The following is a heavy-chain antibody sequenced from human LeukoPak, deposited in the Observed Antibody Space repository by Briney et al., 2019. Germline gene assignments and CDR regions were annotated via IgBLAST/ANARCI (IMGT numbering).Heavy chain of an antibody. J-gene: IGHJ4*02. CDR1: GYTFTSYD. V-gene: IGHV1-8*01. D-gene: IGHD3-10*01. CDR2: MNPNSGNT. CDR3: ARAPYSGSGSYYRFDY. Sequence: GASVKVSCKASGYTFTSYDINWVRQATGQGLEWMGWMNPNSGNTGYAQKLQGRVTMTRNTSISTAYMELSSLRSEDTAVYYCARAPYSGSGSYYRFDYWGQGTLVTVSS.